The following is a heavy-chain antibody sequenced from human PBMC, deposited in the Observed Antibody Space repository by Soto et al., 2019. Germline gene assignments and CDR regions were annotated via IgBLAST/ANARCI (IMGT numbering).Heavy chain of an antibody. V-gene: IGHV3-23*01. J-gene: IGHJ5*01. Sequence: EVQLLESGGGLVQPGGSLRLSCVASGFTFTSYSMTWVRQPPGKGLEWVSSVINSGVITHYANSVKGRFTISRDNSKNTLYLQMNTLRDEGTPMYYCAKVLRSWTYINGYSRTPPDCWDHGPLVTASA. D-gene: IGHD5-18*01. CDR2: VINSGVIT. CDR1: GFTFTSYS. CDR3: AKVLRSWTYINGYSRTPPDC.